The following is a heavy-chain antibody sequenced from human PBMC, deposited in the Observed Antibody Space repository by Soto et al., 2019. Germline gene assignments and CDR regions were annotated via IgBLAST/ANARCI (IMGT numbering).Heavy chain of an antibody. CDR1: GGSFSGYY. CDR2: INHSGST. CDR3: ARGGNIVVVPAAIGYYYYYMDV. J-gene: IGHJ6*03. Sequence: QVQLQQWGAGLLKPSETLSLTCAVYGGSFSGYYWSWIRQPPGKGLEWIGEINHSGSTNYNPSLKSRVTISVDTSKNQFSLKLSSVTAADTAVYYCARGGNIVVVPAAIGYYYYYMDVWDKGTTVTVSS. V-gene: IGHV4-34*01. D-gene: IGHD2-2*01.